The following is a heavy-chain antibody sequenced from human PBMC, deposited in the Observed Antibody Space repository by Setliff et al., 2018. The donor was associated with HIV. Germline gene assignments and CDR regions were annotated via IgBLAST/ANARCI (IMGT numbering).Heavy chain of an antibody. J-gene: IGHJ6*03. CDR2: IWYDGSNK. D-gene: IGHD5-12*01. V-gene: IGHV3-33*01. CDR3: ARVYSAYDLSGYYYYYMDV. Sequence: GGSLRLSCAASGFTFSSYGMHWVRQAPGKGLEWVAVIWYDGSNKYYADSVKGRFTISRDKSKKTLYLQMNSLRAEDTAVYYCARVYSAYDLSGYYYYYMDVWGKGTTVTVSS. CDR1: GFTFSSYG.